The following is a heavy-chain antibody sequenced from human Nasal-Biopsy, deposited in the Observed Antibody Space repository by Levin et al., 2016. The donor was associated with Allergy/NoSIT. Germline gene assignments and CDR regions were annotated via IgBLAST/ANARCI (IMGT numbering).Heavy chain of an antibody. Sequence: GESLKISCAVSGFIFSDYAMNWVRQAPGKGLEWVSSISSSSNYEYYADSVRGRFTISRDNAKNSLYLQMNSLRADDTAVYYCARGKYCTSFSCYWSLDLWGRGTLVTVSS. CDR1: GFIFSDYA. D-gene: IGHD2-2*01. V-gene: IGHV3-21*01. CDR2: ISSSSNYE. J-gene: IGHJ2*01. CDR3: ARGKYCTSFSCYWSLDL.